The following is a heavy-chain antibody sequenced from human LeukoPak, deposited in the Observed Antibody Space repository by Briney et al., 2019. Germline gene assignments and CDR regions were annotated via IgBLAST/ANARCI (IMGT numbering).Heavy chain of an antibody. CDR1: GYTFTSYG. Sequence: ASVKVSCKASGYTFTSYGISWVRQAPGQGLEWMGWISAYNGNTNYAQKLQGRVTMTTDTSTSTAYMELRSLRSDDTAVYYCARLGYSSSWYDRSDRTIFGYWGQGTLVTVSS. CDR2: ISAYNGNT. D-gene: IGHD6-13*01. J-gene: IGHJ4*02. V-gene: IGHV1-18*01. CDR3: ARLGYSSSWYDRSDRTIFGY.